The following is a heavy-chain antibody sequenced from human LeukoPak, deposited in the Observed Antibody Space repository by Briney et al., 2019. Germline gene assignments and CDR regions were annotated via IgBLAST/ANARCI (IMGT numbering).Heavy chain of an antibody. CDR1: GGSISSSSYY. D-gene: IGHD3-10*01. CDR3: ASRFGEYMDYFDY. Sequence: PSETLSLTCTVSGGSISSSSYYWGWIRQPPGKGLEWIGSIYYSGSTYYNPSLKSRVTISVDTSKNQFSLKLNSVTAADTAVYYCASRFGEYMDYFDYWGQGTLVTVSS. CDR2: IYYSGST. J-gene: IGHJ4*02. V-gene: IGHV4-39*01.